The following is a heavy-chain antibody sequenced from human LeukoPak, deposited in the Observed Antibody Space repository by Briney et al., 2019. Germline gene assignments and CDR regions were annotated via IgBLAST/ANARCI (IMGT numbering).Heavy chain of an antibody. D-gene: IGHD3-10*01. CDR1: GGSFSGYY. CDR2: INHSGST. Sequence: PSETLSLTCAVYGGSFSGYYWSWIRQPPGKGLEWIGEINHSGSTNYNPSLKSRVTISVDTSKNQFSLKLSSVTAADTAVYYCATAVGYYYGSGSLSNWGQGTLVTVSS. J-gene: IGHJ4*02. V-gene: IGHV4-34*01. CDR3: ATAVGYYYGSGSLSN.